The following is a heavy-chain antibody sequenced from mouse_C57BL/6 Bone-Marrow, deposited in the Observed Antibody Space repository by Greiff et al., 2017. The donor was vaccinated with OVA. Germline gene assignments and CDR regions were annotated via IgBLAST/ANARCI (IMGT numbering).Heavy chain of an antibody. Sequence: VQLKQSGAELVRPGASVKLSCTASGFNIKDDYMHWVKQRPEQGLEWIGWLDPENGDTEYASKFQGKATITADTSSNTAYLQLSSLTSEDTAVYYCTTITTVVAPHFDYWGQGTTLTVSS. J-gene: IGHJ2*01. D-gene: IGHD1-1*01. V-gene: IGHV14-4*01. CDR3: TTITTVVAPHFDY. CDR2: LDPENGDT. CDR1: GFNIKDDY.